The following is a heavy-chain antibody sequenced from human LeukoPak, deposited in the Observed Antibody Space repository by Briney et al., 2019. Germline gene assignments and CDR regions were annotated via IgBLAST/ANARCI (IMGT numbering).Heavy chain of an antibody. Sequence: TLSLTCAISGDSVSSKSATWNWISQSPSRGLEWLGRTYYTSKWYNDYAISVKSRITINPDTSKNQFSLQLTSVTPDDTAVYYCAREGWFGEPPSHWFDPWGQGTLVTVSS. CDR2: TYYTSKWYN. J-gene: IGHJ5*02. CDR3: AREGWFGEPPSHWFDP. D-gene: IGHD3-10*01. CDR1: GDSVSSKSAT. V-gene: IGHV6-1*01.